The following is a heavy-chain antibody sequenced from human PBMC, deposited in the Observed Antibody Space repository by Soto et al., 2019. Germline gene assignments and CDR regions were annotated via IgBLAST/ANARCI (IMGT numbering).Heavy chain of an antibody. CDR3: ARVQVPLVPAAMSDSSSPRYYDY. Sequence: QVQLVQSGAEVKKPGSSVKVSCKASGGTFSSYAISWVRQAPGQGLEWMGGIIPIFGTANYAQKFQGRVTITADESTSTXXMXLXXLRSEDTAVYYCARVQVPLVPAAMSDSSSPRYYDYWGQGTLVTVSS. CDR2: IIPIFGTA. V-gene: IGHV1-69*12. J-gene: IGHJ4*02. D-gene: IGHD2-2*01. CDR1: GGTFSSYA.